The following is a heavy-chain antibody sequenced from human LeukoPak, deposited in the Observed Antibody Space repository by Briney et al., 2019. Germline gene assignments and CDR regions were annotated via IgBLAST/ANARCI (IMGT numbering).Heavy chain of an antibody. V-gene: IGHV3-7*01. Sequence: GGSLRLSCAASGFTFSSYWMSWVRQAPGKGLEWVANIKQGGSEIYYVDSVKGRFTISRDNAKNSLYLQMNSLRAEDTAVYYCARVFPYCSSTSCYIVKDKYYFDYWGQGTLVTVSS. J-gene: IGHJ4*02. CDR2: IKQGGSEI. CDR3: ARVFPYCSSTSCYIVKDKYYFDY. D-gene: IGHD2-2*02. CDR1: GFTFSSYW.